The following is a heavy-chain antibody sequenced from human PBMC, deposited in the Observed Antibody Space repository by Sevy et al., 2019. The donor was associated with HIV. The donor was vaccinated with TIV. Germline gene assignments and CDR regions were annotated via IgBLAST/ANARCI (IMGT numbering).Heavy chain of an antibody. Sequence: GGSRRLSCAASGIAFSTYAMFWVRQAPGKGLEWVSSISAGGYSTYYADSVKGRFTLSRDNSRNTLDLQMNSLRADDTAVYYCAKDFSDVYYYDSSATVDYWGQGTLVTVSS. J-gene: IGHJ4*02. V-gene: IGHV3-23*01. D-gene: IGHD3-22*01. CDR2: ISAGGYST. CDR3: AKDFSDVYYYDSSATVDY. CDR1: GIAFSTYA.